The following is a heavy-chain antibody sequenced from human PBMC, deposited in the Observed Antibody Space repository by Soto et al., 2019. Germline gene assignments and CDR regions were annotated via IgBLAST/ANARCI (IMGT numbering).Heavy chain of an antibody. CDR1: GFTFSSYS. CDR3: ARQKGNYDFWSGYPDAFDI. D-gene: IGHD3-3*01. J-gene: IGHJ3*02. CDR2: ISSSSSTI. Sequence: GGSLRLSCAASGFTFSSYSMTWVRQAPGKGLEWVSYISSSSSTIYYADSVKGRFTISRDNAKNSLYLQMNSLRAEDTAVYYCARQKGNYDFWSGYPDAFDIWGQGTMVTVSS. V-gene: IGHV3-48*01.